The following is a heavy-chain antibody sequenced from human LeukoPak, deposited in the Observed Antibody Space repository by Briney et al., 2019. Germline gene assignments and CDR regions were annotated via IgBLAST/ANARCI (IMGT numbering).Heavy chain of an antibody. V-gene: IGHV3-21*01. CDR1: GFTFSSYS. D-gene: IGHD6-13*01. Sequence: PGGSLRLSCAASGFTFSSYSMNWVRQAPGKGLEWVSSISSSSSYIYYADSVKGRFTISRDNAKNSLYLQMNSLRAEDTAVYYCARDRASIAAAINFDYWGQGTLVTVSS. CDR3: ARDRASIAAAINFDY. CDR2: ISSSSSYI. J-gene: IGHJ4*02.